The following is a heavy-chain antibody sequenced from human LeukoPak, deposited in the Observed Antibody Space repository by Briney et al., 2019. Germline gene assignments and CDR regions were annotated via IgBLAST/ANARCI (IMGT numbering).Heavy chain of an antibody. CDR3: ARDNFQHGGDNYGSHYFDY. CDR2: MSHDGISK. Sequence: PGRSLRLSCVASGFTFSSYSMHWVRQAPGKGLEWVAVMSHDGISKYCADSVKGRFTISRDISKDTLYLQMNSLRAEDTAVYYCARDNFQHGGDNYGSHYFDYWGQGTLVAVSS. CDR1: GFTFSSYS. J-gene: IGHJ4*02. V-gene: IGHV3-30*04. D-gene: IGHD5-18*01.